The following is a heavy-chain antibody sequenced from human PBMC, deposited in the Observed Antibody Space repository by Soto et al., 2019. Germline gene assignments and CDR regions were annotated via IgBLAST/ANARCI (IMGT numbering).Heavy chain of an antibody. V-gene: IGHV2-70*01. J-gene: IGHJ5*02. Sequence: SDPTLVNPTQTLTLTCSFSGFSLTTSGMCVGWIRQPPGKALEWLALIDWDDGKFYSPSLKTRLTISKDTSKNQVVLTMTNMDPVDTATYFCARITQGDYFWFDPWGPGTLVTVSS. CDR1: GFSLTTSGMC. D-gene: IGHD4-17*01. CDR2: IDWDDGK. CDR3: ARITQGDYFWFDP.